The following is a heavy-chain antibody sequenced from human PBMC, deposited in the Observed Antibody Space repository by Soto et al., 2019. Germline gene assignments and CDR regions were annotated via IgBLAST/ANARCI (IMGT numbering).Heavy chain of an antibody. CDR2: IWYDGSNK. D-gene: IGHD6-13*01. V-gene: IGHV3-33*01. CDR1: GFTFSSYG. Sequence: QVQLVESGGGVVQPGRSLRLSCAASGFTFSSYGMHWVRQAPGKGLEWVAVIWYDGSNKYYADSVKGRFTISRDNSKNTLYLQMNRLSAEDTAVYYCAREIISSSKPRGGFDPWGQGTLVTVSS. J-gene: IGHJ5*02. CDR3: AREIISSSKPRGGFDP.